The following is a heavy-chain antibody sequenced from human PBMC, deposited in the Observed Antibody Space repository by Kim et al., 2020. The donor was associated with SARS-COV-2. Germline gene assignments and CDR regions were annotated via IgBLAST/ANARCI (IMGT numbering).Heavy chain of an antibody. CDR1: GFTFSSYG. CDR2: ISYDGSNK. V-gene: IGHV3-30*18. J-gene: IGHJ4*01. Sequence: GGSLRLSCAASGFTFSSYGMHWVRQAPGKGLEWVAVISYDGSNKYYADSVKGRFTISRDNSKNTLYLQMNILRAEDTAVYYCAKDFLWELLGNYFDYWG. CDR3: AKDFLWELLGNYFDY. D-gene: IGHD1-26*01.